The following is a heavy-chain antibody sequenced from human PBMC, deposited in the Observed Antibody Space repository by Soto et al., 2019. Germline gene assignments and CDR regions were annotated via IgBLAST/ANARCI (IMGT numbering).Heavy chain of an antibody. CDR3: ARRYSNLFDY. CDR1: GGSITTSIYY. CDR2: IYYSGST. D-gene: IGHD4-4*01. V-gene: IGHV4-39*01. Sequence: SETLSLTCSVSGGSITTSIYYWGWIRQPPGKGLEWIGSIYYSGSTYYNPSLKSRVTMSVDTSKNQFSLKLRSVTAADTAVYYCARRYSNLFDYWGQGTLVTVSS. J-gene: IGHJ4*02.